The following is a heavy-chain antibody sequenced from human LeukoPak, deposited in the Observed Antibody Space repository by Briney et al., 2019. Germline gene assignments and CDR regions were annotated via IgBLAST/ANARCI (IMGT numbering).Heavy chain of an antibody. CDR2: ISYDGSNK. CDR3: AKDKAPVANHAFDI. Sequence: PGGSLRLSCAASGFTFSSYGMHWVRQAPGKGLEWVAVISYDGSNKYYADSVKGRFTISRDNSKNTLYLQMNSLRAEDTAVYYCAKDKAPVANHAFDIWGQGTMVTVSS. J-gene: IGHJ3*02. V-gene: IGHV3-30*18. CDR1: GFTFSSYG. D-gene: IGHD5-12*01.